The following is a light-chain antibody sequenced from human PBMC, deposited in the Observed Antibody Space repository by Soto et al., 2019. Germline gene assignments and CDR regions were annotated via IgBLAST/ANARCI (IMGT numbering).Light chain of an antibody. CDR2: DVS. Sequence: QSALTQPRSVSGSPGQSVTISCTGTWSDVGGYNYVSWYQQHPGKAPKLMISDVSKRPSGVPDRFSGSKSGNTASLTISGLQAEDEADYYCCSYAGSSTNWVFGGGTKLTVL. CDR1: WSDVGGYNY. V-gene: IGLV2-11*01. J-gene: IGLJ3*02. CDR3: CSYAGSSTNWV.